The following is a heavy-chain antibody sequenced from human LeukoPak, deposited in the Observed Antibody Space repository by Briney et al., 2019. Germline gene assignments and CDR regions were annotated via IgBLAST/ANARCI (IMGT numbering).Heavy chain of an antibody. V-gene: IGHV4-4*07. D-gene: IGHD2-2*01. Sequence: SETLSLTCTVSGGSISSYYWXWIRQPAGKGLEWXGRIYTSGSTNYNPSLKSRVTMSVDTSKNQFSLKLSSVTAADTAVYYCAGACSSTSCYAGVAFDIWGQGTMVTVSS. CDR3: AGACSSTSCYAGVAFDI. J-gene: IGHJ3*02. CDR1: GGSISSYY. CDR2: IYTSGST.